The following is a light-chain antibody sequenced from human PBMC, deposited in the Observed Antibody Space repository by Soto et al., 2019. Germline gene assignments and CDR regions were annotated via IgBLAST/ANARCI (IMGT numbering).Light chain of an antibody. V-gene: IGLV6-57*04. J-gene: IGLJ6*01. CDR2: EDN. Sequence: NFMLTQPHSVSESPGKTVTISCTRSSGSIASNYVQWYQQRPGSAPTTVIYEDNQRPSGVPDRFSGSIDSSSNSASLTISGRKTEDEADYYCQSYDSSNVFGSGTKLTVL. CDR1: SGSIASNY. CDR3: QSYDSSNV.